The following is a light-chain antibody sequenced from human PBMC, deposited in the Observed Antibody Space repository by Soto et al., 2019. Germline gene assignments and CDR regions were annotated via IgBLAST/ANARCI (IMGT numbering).Light chain of an antibody. CDR1: QSVSSY. CDR2: DAS. V-gene: IGKV3-11*01. J-gene: IGKJ4*01. Sequence: EIVLTQSPATLSLSPGERATLSCTASQSVSSYLACYQQKPGQAPRPLIYDASNSAPGIPAMFSGSGSGTDFTPTISSPEPEDFAVYNYQTRSNWPIAFGGGTKVEIK. CDR3: QTRSNWPIA.